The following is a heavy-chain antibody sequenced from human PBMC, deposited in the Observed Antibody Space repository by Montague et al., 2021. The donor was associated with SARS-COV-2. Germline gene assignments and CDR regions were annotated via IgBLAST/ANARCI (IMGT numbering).Heavy chain of an antibody. V-gene: IGHV3-23*01. CDR1: GFTFSSYA. D-gene: IGHD2-15*01. CDR2: LSGSGGST. CDR3: AKDRIAVVVAALFDP. Sequence: SLRLSCAASGFTFSSYAMSWVRQAPGKGLEWVSALSGSGGSTYYADSXKGRFTISRDTSKNTLYLQMNSLRAEDTAVYYCAKDRIAVVVAALFDPWGQGTLVTVSS. J-gene: IGHJ5*02.